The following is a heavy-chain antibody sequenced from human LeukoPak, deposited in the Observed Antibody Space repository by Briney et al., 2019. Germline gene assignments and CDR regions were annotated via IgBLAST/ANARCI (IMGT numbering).Heavy chain of an antibody. V-gene: IGHV3-7*01. Sequence: GGSLRLSCATSEFTFSNYWMTWVRQAPGKGLEWVANINHDGGEIFYVDSVKGRFTISRDNAKNSLYLQMNSLRGEDTAVYHCVRDNWNDVYWGQGTLVTVSS. D-gene: IGHD1-20*01. CDR2: INHDGGEI. CDR1: EFTFSNYW. J-gene: IGHJ4*02. CDR3: VRDNWNDVY.